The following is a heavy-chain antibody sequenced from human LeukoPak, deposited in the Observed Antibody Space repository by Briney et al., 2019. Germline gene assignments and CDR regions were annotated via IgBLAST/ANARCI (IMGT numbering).Heavy chain of an antibody. D-gene: IGHD6-13*01. CDR1: GFTFSSYW. V-gene: IGHV3-7*01. Sequence: PGGSLRLSCVASGFTFSSYWMTWVRQAPGKGLEWVANIKTDGSQIYYVDSVKGRFTISRDNAKNLLYLQMNSLRAEDTAVYYCARDVIAAAGPNYYSYMDVWGKGTTVTVSS. CDR3: ARDVIAAAGPNYYSYMDV. CDR2: IKTDGSQI. J-gene: IGHJ6*03.